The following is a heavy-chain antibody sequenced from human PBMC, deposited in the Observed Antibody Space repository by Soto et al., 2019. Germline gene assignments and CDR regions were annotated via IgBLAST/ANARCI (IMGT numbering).Heavy chain of an antibody. Sequence: QVQLQESGPGLVKPSKTLSLTCTVSGGSISSGDYYWSWIRQPPGKGLEWIGYIYYSGSTYYNPSLKRRFTISVDTSKNALSLKLSSVTAADTAVYYCATSLHCRGGSCSSEYFDYWGQGTLVTVSS. CDR3: ATSLHCRGGSCSSEYFDY. J-gene: IGHJ4*02. D-gene: IGHD2-15*01. CDR1: GGSISSGDYY. V-gene: IGHV4-30-4*01. CDR2: IYYSGST.